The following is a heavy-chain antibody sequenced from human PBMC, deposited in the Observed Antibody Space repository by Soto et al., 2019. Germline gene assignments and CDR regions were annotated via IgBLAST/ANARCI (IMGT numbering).Heavy chain of an antibody. V-gene: IGHV3-33*01. CDR2: IWYDGSNK. J-gene: IGHJ6*02. CDR1: GFTFSSYG. CDR3: ARRITIFGVVIMEYYGMDV. Sequence: PGGSLRLSCAASGFTFSSYGMHWVRQAPGKGLEWVAVIWYDGSNKYYADSVKGRFTISRDNSKNTLYLQMNSLRAEDTAVYYSARRITIFGVVIMEYYGMDVWGQGTTVTVSS. D-gene: IGHD3-3*01.